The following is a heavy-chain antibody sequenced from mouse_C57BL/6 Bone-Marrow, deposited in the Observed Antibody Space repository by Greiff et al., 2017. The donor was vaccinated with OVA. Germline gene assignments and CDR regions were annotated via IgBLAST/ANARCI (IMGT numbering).Heavy chain of an antibody. CDR2: ISSGSSTI. D-gene: IGHD2-2*01. CDR1: GFTFSDYG. J-gene: IGHJ3*01. V-gene: IGHV5-17*01. CDR3: ARGGDGYDLFAY. Sequence: VQLKESGGGLVKPGGSLKLSCAASGFTFSDYGMHWVRQAPEKGLEWVAYISSGSSTIYYADTVKGRFTISRDNAKNTLFLQMTSLRSEDTAMYYCARGGDGYDLFAYWGQGTLVTVSA.